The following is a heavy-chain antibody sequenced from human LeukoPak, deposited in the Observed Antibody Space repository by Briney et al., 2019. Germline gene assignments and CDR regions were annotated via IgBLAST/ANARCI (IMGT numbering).Heavy chain of an antibody. D-gene: IGHD3-3*01. CDR2: INTYSGGT. CDR1: GYTFTGYY. CDR3: ARLTRITIFGVATDALDI. V-gene: IGHV1-2*02. J-gene: IGHJ3*02. Sequence: GASVKVSCKTSGYTFTGYYIYWVRQAPGQGLEWMGWINTYSGGTNYAQKFQGRVTMTRDTSISTAYMEVSRLRSDDTAVYYCARLTRITIFGVATDALDIWGQGTMVTVSS.